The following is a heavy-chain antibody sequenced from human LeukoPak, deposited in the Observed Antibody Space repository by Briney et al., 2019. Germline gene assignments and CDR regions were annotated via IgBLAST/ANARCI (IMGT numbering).Heavy chain of an antibody. V-gene: IGHV3-23*01. CDR3: AKDRYDSSGYYLYDAFDI. D-gene: IGHD3-22*01. Sequence: GGSLRLSCAASGFTFSSYAMSWVRQAPGKGLEWVSAISGSGGSTYYADSVKGRFTISRDNSKNTLYLQMNSLRAEDTAVYYCAKDRYDSSGYYLYDAFDIWGQGTMVTVSS. CDR1: GFTFSSYA. J-gene: IGHJ3*02. CDR2: ISGSGGST.